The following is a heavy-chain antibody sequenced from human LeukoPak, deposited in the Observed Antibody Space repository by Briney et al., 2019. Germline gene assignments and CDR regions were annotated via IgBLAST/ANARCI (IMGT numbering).Heavy chain of an antibody. CDR2: INPNSGGS. J-gene: IGHJ4*02. CDR1: GYTFINYG. V-gene: IGHV1-2*02. Sequence: ASVKVSCKASGYTFINYGISWVRQAPGQGLEWVGWINPNSGGSHYARRFQGRVTMTSDTSINTGYMELTSLTTDDTAVYYCARGPRYGESGYDLGPYWGQGTLVTVSS. D-gene: IGHD5-12*01. CDR3: ARGPRYGESGYDLGPY.